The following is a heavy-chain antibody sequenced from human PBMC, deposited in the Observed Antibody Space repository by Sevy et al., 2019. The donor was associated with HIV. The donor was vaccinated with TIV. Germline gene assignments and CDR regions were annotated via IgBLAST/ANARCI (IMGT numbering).Heavy chain of an antibody. CDR1: GFAFSSHA. CDR2: ISYEGTET. J-gene: IGHJ4*01. D-gene: IGHD2-2*01. CDR3: ARDGLNSVKWYPLY. V-gene: IGHV3-30-3*01. Sequence: GVSLRLSCAASGFAFSSHAMHWVRQAPGKGLEWVAVISYEGTETFYAASVEGRFTISRDNSKNMLSLLINSLRPEDEAIYYCARDGLNSVKWYPLYWGHGTLVTVSS.